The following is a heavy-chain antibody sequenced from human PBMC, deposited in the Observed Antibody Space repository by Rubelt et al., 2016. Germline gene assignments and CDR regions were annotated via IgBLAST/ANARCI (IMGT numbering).Heavy chain of an antibody. CDR2: IIPIFATA. J-gene: IGHJ4*02. Sequence: QVQLVQSGAEVKKPGSSVKFSCKASGGTFSSYAISWVRPAPGQGLEWMGGIIPIFATANYAQKFQGRVTISGDESTSPAYMGLSSLRSEDTAVYYCARHEGYRYGTDYFDYWGQGTLVTVSS. CDR1: GGTFSSYA. CDR3: ARHEGYRYGTDYFDY. D-gene: IGHD5-18*01. V-gene: IGHV1-69*01.